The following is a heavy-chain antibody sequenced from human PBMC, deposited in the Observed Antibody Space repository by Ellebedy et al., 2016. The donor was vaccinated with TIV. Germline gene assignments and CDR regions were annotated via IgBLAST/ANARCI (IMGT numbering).Heavy chain of an antibody. CDR2: MSVYTGNT. Sequence: AASVKVSCKTSGYTFSDYGISWVRQAPGQGLEWMGWMSVYTGNTNYAEKYQGRLTMTADTSNNTAHMELTSLRSDDTAVYYCARDRPPEAFDFWGQGTMVTVSS. D-gene: IGHD6-6*01. CDR1: GYTFSDYG. CDR3: ARDRPPEAFDF. J-gene: IGHJ3*01. V-gene: IGHV1-18*01.